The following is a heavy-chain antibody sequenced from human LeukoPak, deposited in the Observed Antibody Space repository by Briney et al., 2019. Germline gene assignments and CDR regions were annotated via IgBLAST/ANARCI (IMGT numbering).Heavy chain of an antibody. CDR1: GGSISSYY. CDR2: IYYSGST. J-gene: IGHJ4*02. D-gene: IGHD6-19*01. V-gene: IGHV4-59*12. CDR3: ARESSSGWQYYFDY. Sequence: SETLSLTCTVSGGSISSYYWSWLRQPPGKGLEWIGYIYYSGSTNYNPSLKSRVTISVDTSKNQFSLKLSSVTAADTAVYYCARESSSGWQYYFDYWGQGTLVTVSS.